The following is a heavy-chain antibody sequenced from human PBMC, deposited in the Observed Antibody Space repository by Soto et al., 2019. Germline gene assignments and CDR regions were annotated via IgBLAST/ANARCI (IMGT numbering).Heavy chain of an antibody. D-gene: IGHD3-9*01. V-gene: IGHV4-34*01. Sequence: QVQLQQWGAGPLRPLETLSLTCGVSGGSFSGYYWAWIRQSPGKGLEWIGEINDRGSINYNQSLKSRCSIAVDTSKNHYSLNRRSVTAADTAVYYCARESHDILTGPPWVWYFDLWGRGTLVTVSS. CDR1: GGSFSGYY. J-gene: IGHJ2*01. CDR3: ARESHDILTGPPWVWYFDL. CDR2: INDRGSI.